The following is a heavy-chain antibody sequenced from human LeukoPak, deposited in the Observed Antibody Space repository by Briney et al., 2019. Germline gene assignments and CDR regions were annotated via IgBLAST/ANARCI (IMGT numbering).Heavy chain of an antibody. CDR2: ISGDGGRT. D-gene: IGHD1-26*01. V-gene: IGHV3-43*02. Sequence: GWALRLSCAASGCTFDHYAMHWVRQAPGKGLEWVSLISGDGGRTYYVDSVKDRFTISRDNAKNSLYLQMNSLRAEDTAVYYCAGLSYSGSYRWGDYWGEGTLVTVSS. CDR1: GCTFDHYA. J-gene: IGHJ4*02. CDR3: AGLSYSGSYRWGDY.